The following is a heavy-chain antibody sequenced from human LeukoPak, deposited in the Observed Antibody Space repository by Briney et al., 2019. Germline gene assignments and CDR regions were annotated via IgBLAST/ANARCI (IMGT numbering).Heavy chain of an antibody. D-gene: IGHD1-26*01. J-gene: IGHJ6*03. Sequence: GGSLRLSCAASGFTVSSNYVSWVRQAPGKGLEWVSSISSSSSYIYYADSVKGRFTISRDNAKNSLYLQMNSLRAEDTAVYYCARENGVGAQTVRDYYYYYMDVWGKGTTVTVSS. CDR3: ARENGVGAQTVRDYYYYYMDV. CDR2: ISSSSSYI. CDR1: GFTVSSNY. V-gene: IGHV3-21*01.